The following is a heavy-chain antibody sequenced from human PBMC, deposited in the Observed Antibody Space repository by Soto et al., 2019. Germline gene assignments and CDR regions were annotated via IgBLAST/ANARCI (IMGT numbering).Heavy chain of an antibody. V-gene: IGHV1-18*01. CDR1: GYIFVNYG. CDR2: ISPYTGNT. J-gene: IGHJ6*02. CDR3: VMVDNYVTPTPQDV. D-gene: IGHD3-16*01. Sequence: QVQLVQSGDEVKKPGASVKVSCKASGYIFVNYGIAWVRQAPGQGLEWMGWISPYTGNTHSATKVQGRLTMTTDTSTSTAYRDRVSLTSDDTAVYYCVMVDNYVTPTPQDVWGQGTTVTVSS.